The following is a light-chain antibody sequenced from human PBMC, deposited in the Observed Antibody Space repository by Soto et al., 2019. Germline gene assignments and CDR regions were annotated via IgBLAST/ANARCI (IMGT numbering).Light chain of an antibody. Sequence: QSALTQPASVSGSPGQSITISCTGTRSDVGGYNYVSWYQQHPGKAPKLIIFEVNNRPSGVSNRFSGSKSGNTASLTISGLQAEDEADYYCSSFTSTNTWVFGGGTKVTVL. CDR3: SSFTSTNTWV. CDR2: EVN. CDR1: RSDVGGYNY. V-gene: IGLV2-14*01. J-gene: IGLJ3*02.